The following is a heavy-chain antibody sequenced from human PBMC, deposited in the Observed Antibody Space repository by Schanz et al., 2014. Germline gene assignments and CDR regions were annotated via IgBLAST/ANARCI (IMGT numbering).Heavy chain of an antibody. CDR1: GGTFSSDT. CDR2: IIPILGIA. Sequence: QVRLVQSGAEVKKPGPSVKVSCKASGGTFSSDTISWVRQAPGQGLEWMGRIIPILGIANYAQNFQGRVTITADKSTSTAYMDLSSLRPEDTAVYYCARSNYYDNSDYYNSFDYWGQGTLVTVSS. D-gene: IGHD3-22*01. V-gene: IGHV1-69*09. J-gene: IGHJ4*02. CDR3: ARSNYYDNSDYYNSFDY.